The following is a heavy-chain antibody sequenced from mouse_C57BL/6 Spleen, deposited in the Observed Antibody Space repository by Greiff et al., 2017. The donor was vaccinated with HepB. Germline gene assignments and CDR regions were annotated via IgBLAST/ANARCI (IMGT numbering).Heavy chain of an antibody. CDR1: GYTFTSYW. D-gene: IGHD1-1*01. Sequence: QVQLQQPGAELVKPGASVKLSCKASGYTFTSYWMHWVKQRPGQGLEWIGMIHPNSGSTNYNEKFKSKATLTVDKTSSTAYMQLSSLTSEDSAVYYCAIITTVVADYWGQGTTLTVSS. J-gene: IGHJ2*01. CDR3: AIITTVVADY. CDR2: IHPNSGST. V-gene: IGHV1-64*01.